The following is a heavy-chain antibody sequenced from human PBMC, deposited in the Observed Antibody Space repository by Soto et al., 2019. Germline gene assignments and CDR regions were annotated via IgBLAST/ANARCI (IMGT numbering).Heavy chain of an antibody. CDR3: AIFVGYGSGWYPDY. V-gene: IGHV3-23*01. Sequence: GGSLRLSCAASGFTFSISAMTWVRQPPGKGLEWVSAISGGGDRTYYTNSVKGRFTISRGNFKNTLFLQLDSLRVDDTAVYYCAIFVGYGSGWYPDYWGQGTPVTVS. CDR2: ISGGGDRT. J-gene: IGHJ4*02. CDR1: GFTFSISA. D-gene: IGHD6-19*01.